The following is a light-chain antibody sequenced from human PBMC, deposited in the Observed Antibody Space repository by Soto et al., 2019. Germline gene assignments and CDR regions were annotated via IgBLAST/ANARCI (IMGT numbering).Light chain of an antibody. CDR1: SSDIGAYNY. CDR3: FSFAGSTVL. J-gene: IGLJ2*01. Sequence: QSALTQPPSASGSPGQSVTISCTGTSSDIGAYNYVSWYQQHPGKAPKLMILEVTKRPSGVPDRFSGSKSGNTASLTVSGLQAEDEADYYCFSFAGSTVLFGGGTQLNVL. CDR2: EVT. V-gene: IGLV2-8*01.